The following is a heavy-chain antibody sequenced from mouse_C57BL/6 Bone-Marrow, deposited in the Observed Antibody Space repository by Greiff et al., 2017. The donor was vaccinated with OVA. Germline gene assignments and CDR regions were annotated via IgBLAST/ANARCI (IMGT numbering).Heavy chain of an antibody. Sequence: EVQLVESEGGLVQPGSSMKLSCTASGFTFSDYYMAWVRQVPEKGLEWVANINYDGSSTYYLDSLKSRFIISRDNAKNIIYLQMSSLKSEDTATYYCARAYYYGSGMDYWGQGTSVTVSS. CDR2: INYDGSST. CDR1: GFTFSDYY. V-gene: IGHV5-16*01. J-gene: IGHJ4*01. CDR3: ARAYYYGSGMDY. D-gene: IGHD1-1*01.